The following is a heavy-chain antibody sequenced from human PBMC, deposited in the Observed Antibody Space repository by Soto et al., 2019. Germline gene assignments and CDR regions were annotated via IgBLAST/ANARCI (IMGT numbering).Heavy chain of an antibody. J-gene: IGHJ4*02. D-gene: IGHD3-3*01. CDR2: INGAGYST. Sequence: GGSLRLSCAASGFPFDTYVMSWVRQAPGKGLEWVSAINGAGYSTYYADSVKGRFTISRDNSKNTLYLHMNGLRAEDTALYYCAVLSGGVANKGYWGQGTLFTVSS. V-gene: IGHV3-23*01. CDR1: GFPFDTYV. CDR3: AVLSGGVANKGY.